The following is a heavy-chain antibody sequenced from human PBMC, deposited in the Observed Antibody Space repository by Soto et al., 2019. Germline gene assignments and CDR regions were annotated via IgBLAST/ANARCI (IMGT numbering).Heavy chain of an antibody. CDR1: GFTFSSYS. V-gene: IGHV3-21*01. D-gene: IGHD3-22*01. CDR3: ARDFTQDSSGYYYGGRDY. CDR2: ISSSSSYI. J-gene: IGHJ4*02. Sequence: VGSLRLSCAASGFTFSSYSMNWVRQAPGKGLEWVSSISSSSSYIYYADSVKGRFTISRDNAKNSLYLQMNSLRAEDTAVYYCARDFTQDSSGYYYGGRDYWGQGTLVTVSS.